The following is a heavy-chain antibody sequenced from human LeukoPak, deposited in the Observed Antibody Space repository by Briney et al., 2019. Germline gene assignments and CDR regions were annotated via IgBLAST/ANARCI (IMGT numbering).Heavy chain of an antibody. CDR3: ARGGEYGSGSYMFDY. D-gene: IGHD3-10*01. CDR1: GYTFTSYA. CDR2: INAGNGNT. V-gene: IGHV1-3*01. Sequence: ASVKVSCKASGYTFTSYAMHWVRQAPGQRLEWMGWINAGNGNTKYSQKFQGRVTITRDTSASTAYMELSSLRSEDTAVYYCARGGEYGSGSYMFDYWGQGTLVTVSS. J-gene: IGHJ4*02.